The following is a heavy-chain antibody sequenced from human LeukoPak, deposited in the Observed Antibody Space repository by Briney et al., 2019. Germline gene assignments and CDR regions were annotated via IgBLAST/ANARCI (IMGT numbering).Heavy chain of an antibody. V-gene: IGHV3-30*02. Sequence: PGGSLRLSCAASGFTFSDYGMHWVRQAPGKGLEWVAFIRSDGSRKYYADSVKGRFTISRDNSKNTLYLQMNSLRAEDTAVYYCAKSRAAAGRIDYWGQGTLVTVSS. CDR1: GFTFSDYG. CDR2: IRSDGSRK. J-gene: IGHJ4*02. D-gene: IGHD6-13*01. CDR3: AKSRAAAGRIDY.